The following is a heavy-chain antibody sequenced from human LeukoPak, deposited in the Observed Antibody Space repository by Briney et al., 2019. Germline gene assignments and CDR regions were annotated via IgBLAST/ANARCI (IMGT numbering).Heavy chain of an antibody. CDR3: ARNEYSGSLDY. D-gene: IGHD1-26*01. V-gene: IGHV3-53*01. J-gene: IGHJ4*02. CDR1: GFTVSSNY. Sequence: GGSLRLSCAASGFTVSSNYMSWVRQAPGKGLEWVSVIYSGGSTYYADSVKGRFTISRDNYKNTLYLQMNSLRAEDTAVYYCARNEYSGSLDYWGQGTLVAVSS. CDR2: IYSGGST.